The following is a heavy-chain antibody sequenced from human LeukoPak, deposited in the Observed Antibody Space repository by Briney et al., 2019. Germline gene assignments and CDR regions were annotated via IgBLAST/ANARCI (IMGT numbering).Heavy chain of an antibody. CDR2: INPSSGGT. CDR1: GYTFTGYY. D-gene: IGHD3-3*01. V-gene: IGHV1-2*02. J-gene: IGHJ4*02. Sequence: ASVKVSCKASGYTFTGYYMHWVRQAPGQGLEWMGWINPSSGGTNYAQKFQGRVTMTRDTSISTAYMELSRLRSDDTAVYYCARVHMYYDFWSGYSEALDYWGQGTLVTVSS. CDR3: ARVHMYYDFWSGYSEALDY.